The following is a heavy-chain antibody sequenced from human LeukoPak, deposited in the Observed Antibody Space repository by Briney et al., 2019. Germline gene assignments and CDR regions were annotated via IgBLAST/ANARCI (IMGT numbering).Heavy chain of an antibody. D-gene: IGHD5-24*01. J-gene: IGHJ4*02. V-gene: IGHV3-66*01. CDR3: ARDPPAVAINTYG. CDR1: GVTVSNNF. Sequence: PGGSLRLSCAASGVTVSNNFMLWVRQAPGKGLEWVSLIYSSGDTHYADSVKGRFTISRDNSKNTLYLQMNNLRAEDTAVYYCARDPPAVAINTYGWGQGTLVTVSS. CDR2: IYSSGDT.